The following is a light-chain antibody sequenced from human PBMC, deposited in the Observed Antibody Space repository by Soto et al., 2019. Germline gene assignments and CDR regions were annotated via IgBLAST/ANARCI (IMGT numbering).Light chain of an antibody. Sequence: QSALAQPASVSGSPGQSITISCTGTSSDVGYYNYVSWYQQHPGKAPKLLIYDVNNRASGVSNRFSGSKSGNTASLTISGLQAEDEADYYCSSYTGSSSLVFGGGTKLTVL. CDR2: DVN. CDR1: SSDVGYYNY. CDR3: SSYTGSSSLV. J-gene: IGLJ3*02. V-gene: IGLV2-14*03.